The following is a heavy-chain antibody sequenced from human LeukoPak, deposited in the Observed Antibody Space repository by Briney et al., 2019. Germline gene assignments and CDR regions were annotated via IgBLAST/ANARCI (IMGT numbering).Heavy chain of an antibody. J-gene: IGHJ4*02. Sequence: ASVKVSCKASGYTFSNYGISWVRQAPGQGLEWMGRINPNNGGTDYAQKFQGRVTVTGDTSISTAYMEMSSLRSDDTAVYYCAREGGGSSQTGDYWGQGTLVTVSS. CDR1: GYTFSNYG. V-gene: IGHV1-2*06. D-gene: IGHD1-14*01. CDR2: INPNNGGT. CDR3: AREGGGSSQTGDY.